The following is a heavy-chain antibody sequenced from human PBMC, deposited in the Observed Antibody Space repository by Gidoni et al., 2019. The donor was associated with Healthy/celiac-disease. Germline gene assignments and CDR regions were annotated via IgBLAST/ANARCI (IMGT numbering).Heavy chain of an antibody. CDR2: ISSNGGST. CDR1: GFTVRSYA. V-gene: IGHV3-64D*06. J-gene: IGHJ5*02. D-gene: IGHD3-22*01. CDR3: VKDKGAVVVGWFDP. Sequence: EVQLVESGGGLVQPGGSLRLACSASGFTVRSYAMHWVRQAPGKGLEYVSAISSNGGSTYYAASVKGRFTISRDNSKNTLYLQMSSLRAEDTAVYYCVKDKGAVVVGWFDPWGQGTLVTVSS.